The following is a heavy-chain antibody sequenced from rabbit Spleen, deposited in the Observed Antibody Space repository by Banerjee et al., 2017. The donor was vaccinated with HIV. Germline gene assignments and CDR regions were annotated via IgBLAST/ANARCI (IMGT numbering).Heavy chain of an antibody. CDR2: IYTGDGST. V-gene: IGHV1S45*01. Sequence: QEQLEESGGGLVKPGGTLTLTCTASGIDFSSSFYICWVRKATGKGLEWIACIYTGDGSTVYASWAKVRFTISKTSSTTLTLQMTSLTAADTATYFCARDGIGSSDYYYYGMDLLGPGTLVTVS. CDR1: GIDFSSSFY. D-gene: IGHD8-1*01. J-gene: IGHJ6*01. CDR3: ARDGIGSSDYYYYGMDL.